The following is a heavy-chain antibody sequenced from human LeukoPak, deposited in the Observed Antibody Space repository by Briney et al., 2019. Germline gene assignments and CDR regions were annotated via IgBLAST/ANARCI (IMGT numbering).Heavy chain of an antibody. CDR1: GYTFTGYY. D-gene: IGHD2-15*01. J-gene: IGHJ4*02. V-gene: IGHV1-2*02. CDR2: INPNSGGT. CDR3: ARDGEGYCSGGSCYGLARY. Sequence: GASVKVSCKASGYTFTGYYMHWVRQAPGQGPEWMGWINPNSGGTNYAQKFQGRVTMTRDTSISTAYMELSRLRSDDTAVYYCARDGEGYCSGGSCYGLARYWGQGTLVTVSS.